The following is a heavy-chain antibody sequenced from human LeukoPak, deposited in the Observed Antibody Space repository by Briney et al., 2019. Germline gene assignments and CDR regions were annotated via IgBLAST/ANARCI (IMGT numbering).Heavy chain of an antibody. J-gene: IGHJ4*02. CDR2: ISYDGSNK. CDR3: AKDLGLLYFDY. Sequence: GGSLRLSCAASGFTVSTNYMSWVRQAPGKGLEWVAVISYDGSNKYYADSVKGRFTISRDNSKNTLYLQMNSLRAEDTAVYYCAKDLGLLYFDYWGQGTLVTVSS. CDR1: GFTVSTNY. V-gene: IGHV3-30*18. D-gene: IGHD1-26*01.